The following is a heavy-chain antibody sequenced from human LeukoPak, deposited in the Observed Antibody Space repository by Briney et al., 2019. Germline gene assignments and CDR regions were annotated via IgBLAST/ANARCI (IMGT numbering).Heavy chain of an antibody. CDR2: IYTSGST. J-gene: IGHJ4*02. V-gene: IGHV4-4*07. D-gene: IGHD3-22*01. CDR1: GGSISSYY. Sequence: PSETLSLTCTVSGGSISSYYWSWIRQPAGKGLEWIGRIYTSGSTNYNPSLKSRVTISVDTSKNQFPLKLSSVTSADTAVYYCARGNYYDSSGYYYGGTYFDYWGQGTLVTVSS. CDR3: ARGNYYDSSGYYYGGTYFDY.